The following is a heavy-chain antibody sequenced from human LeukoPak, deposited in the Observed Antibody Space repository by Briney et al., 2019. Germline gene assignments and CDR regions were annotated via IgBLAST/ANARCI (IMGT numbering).Heavy chain of an antibody. D-gene: IGHD4-17*01. V-gene: IGHV3-48*03. CDR3: ARHYGDWYFDL. CDR2: ISSSGSTI. Sequence: GGSLRLSCAASGFTFSSYEMNWVRQAPGKGLEWVSYISSSGSTIYYADSVKGRSTISRDNAKNSLYLQMNSLRAEDTAVYYCARHYGDWYFDLWGRGTLVTVSS. J-gene: IGHJ2*01. CDR1: GFTFSSYE.